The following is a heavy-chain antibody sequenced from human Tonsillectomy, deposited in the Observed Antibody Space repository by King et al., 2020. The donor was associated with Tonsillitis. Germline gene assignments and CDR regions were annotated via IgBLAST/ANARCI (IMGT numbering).Heavy chain of an antibody. CDR1: GYTFTGYY. J-gene: IGHJ4*02. CDR2: INTSSGGT. CDR3: ANGGKTRITMIDTRVDIAVDN. V-gene: IGHV1-2*02. Sequence: VQLVESGAEVKKTGASVKVSCKDSGYTFTGYYMHWVRQAPGQGLEWVGWINTSSGGTHYAQKFQGRVTMTRDTSISTAYMELSRLRSDDTAVYYCANGGKTRITMIDTRVDIAVDNWGQGTLVTVSS. D-gene: IGHD3-22*01.